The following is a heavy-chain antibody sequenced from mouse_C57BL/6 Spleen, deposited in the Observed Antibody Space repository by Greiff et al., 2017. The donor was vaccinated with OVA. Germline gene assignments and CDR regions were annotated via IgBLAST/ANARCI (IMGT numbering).Heavy chain of an antibody. CDR1: GYTFTSYW. CDR2: IDPNSGGT. J-gene: IGHJ3*01. Sequence: VQLQQPGAELVKPGASVKLSCKASGYTFTSYWMHWVKQRPGQGLEWIGMIDPNSGGTNYNEKFKSKATLTVDKSSSTAYKQLSSLTSEDAAVYYCANYSRRGGFAYWGKGTLVTVSA. V-gene: IGHV1-64*01. CDR3: ANYSRRGGFAY. D-gene: IGHD1-1*01.